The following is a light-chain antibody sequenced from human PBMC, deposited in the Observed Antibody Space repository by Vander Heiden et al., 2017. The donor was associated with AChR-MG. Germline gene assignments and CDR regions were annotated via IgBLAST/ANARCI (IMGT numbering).Light chain of an antibody. V-gene: IGLV1-44*01. CDR3: AAWDDSLNGGV. CDR1: SSNIGRNT. J-gene: IGLJ3*02. CDR2: GNN. Sequence: QSVLPQPPSASGTPGQRVTISCSGSSSNIGRNTVTWDQHLPGTAPKLLIYGNNQRPSGVPDRFSGSKSGTSASLAISGLQSEDEADYYCAAWDDSLNGGVFGGGTKLTVL.